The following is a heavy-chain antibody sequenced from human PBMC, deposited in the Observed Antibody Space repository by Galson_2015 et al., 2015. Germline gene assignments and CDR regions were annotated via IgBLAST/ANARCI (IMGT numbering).Heavy chain of an antibody. J-gene: IGHJ3*01. Sequence: SLRLSCAASGFTFSSYAMHWVRQAPGKGLEWVAVISYDGSNKYYADSVKGRFTISRDNSKNTLYLQMNSLRAEDTAVYYCAREQYSRGHDAFDVWGQGTLCTVSS. V-gene: IGHV3-30-3*01. CDR2: ISYDGSNK. CDR1: GFTFSSYA. D-gene: IGHD6-19*01. CDR3: AREQYSRGHDAFDV.